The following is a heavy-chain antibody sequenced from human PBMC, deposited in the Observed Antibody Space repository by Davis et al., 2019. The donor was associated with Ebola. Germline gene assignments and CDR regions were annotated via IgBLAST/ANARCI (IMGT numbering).Heavy chain of an antibody. CDR2: IYYSWST. J-gene: IGHJ5*02. Sequence: MPSETLSLTCTVSGGSISSSSYYWGWIRQPPGKGLEWIGSIYYSWSTYYNPSLKSRVTISVDTSKNQFSLKLSSVTAADTAVHYCARRGKILLWFGELTDWFDPWGQGTLVTVSS. CDR1: GGSISSSSYY. V-gene: IGHV4-39*01. D-gene: IGHD3-10*01. CDR3: ARRGKILLWFGELTDWFDP.